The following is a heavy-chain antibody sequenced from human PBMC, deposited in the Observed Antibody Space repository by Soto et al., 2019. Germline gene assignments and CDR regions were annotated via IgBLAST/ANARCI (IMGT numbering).Heavy chain of an antibody. CDR1: GYSFTSYW. J-gene: IGHJ6*02. D-gene: IGHD4-4*01. Sequence: RXESLKISCKGSGYSFTSYWISWVRQMPGKGLEWMGRIDPSDSYTNYSPSFQGHVTISADKSISTAYLQWRSLKASDTAMYYCARSPYSNPSYGMDVWGQGSTVTVSS. CDR3: ARSPYSNPSYGMDV. V-gene: IGHV5-10-1*01. CDR2: IDPSDSYT.